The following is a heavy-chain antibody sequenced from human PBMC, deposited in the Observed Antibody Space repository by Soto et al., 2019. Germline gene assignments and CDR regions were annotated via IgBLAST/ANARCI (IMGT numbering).Heavy chain of an antibody. V-gene: IGHV1-69*01. CDR2: IIAVSGKT. CDR1: GGIFSRIA. Sequence: QVQLVQSGAEVKKPGSSVKVSCKASGGIFSRIAISWVRQAPGQGLEWMGGIIAVSGKTNYAQRFQGRVTITAEESTNTAHMELSRLRSEDTAVYYCARPYSGSYHGDNWFDWWGQGTLVTVSS. J-gene: IGHJ5*01. D-gene: IGHD1-26*01. CDR3: ARPYSGSYHGDNWFDW.